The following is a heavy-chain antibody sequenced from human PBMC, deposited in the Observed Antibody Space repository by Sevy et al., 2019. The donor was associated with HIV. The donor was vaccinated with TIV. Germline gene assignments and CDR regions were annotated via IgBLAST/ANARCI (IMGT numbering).Heavy chain of an antibody. CDR3: AATYDFWSGYYRGGYYYYGMDV. V-gene: IGHV1-58*01. Sequence: ASVKVSCKASGFTFTSSAVQWVRQARGQRLEWIGWIVVGSGNTNYAQKFQERVTITRDMSTSTAYMGLGSLRSEDTAVYYCAATYDFWSGYYRGGYYYYGMDVWGQGTTVTVSS. CDR2: IVVGSGNT. CDR1: GFTFTSSA. D-gene: IGHD3-3*01. J-gene: IGHJ6*02.